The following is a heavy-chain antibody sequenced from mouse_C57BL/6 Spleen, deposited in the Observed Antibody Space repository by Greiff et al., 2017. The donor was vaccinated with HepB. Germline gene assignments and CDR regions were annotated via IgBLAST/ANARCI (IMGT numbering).Heavy chain of an antibody. Sequence: EVKLVESGGDLVKPGGSLKLSCAASGFTFSSYGMSWVRQTPDKRLEWVATISSGGSYTYYPDSVKGRFTISRDNAKNTLYLQMSSLKSEDTAMYYCARRRRGWGQGTLVTVSA. J-gene: IGHJ3*01. D-gene: IGHD3-1*01. CDR3: ARRRRG. CDR1: GFTFSSYG. CDR2: ISSGGSYT. V-gene: IGHV5-6*02.